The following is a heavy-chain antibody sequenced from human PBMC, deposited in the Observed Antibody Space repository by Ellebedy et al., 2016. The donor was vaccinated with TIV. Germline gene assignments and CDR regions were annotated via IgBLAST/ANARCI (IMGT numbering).Heavy chain of an antibody. CDR2: ISYSGST. V-gene: IGHV4-30-4*01. Sequence: SETLSLTXTVSGGSISSGDYYWSWIRQPPGKGLEWIGYISYSGSTYYNPSLKSRVTISVDTSKNHFSLKLSSVTAADTAVYYCARAGYSSSWSSIYLYYYMDVWGKGTTVTVSS. CDR3: ARAGYSSSWSSIYLYYYMDV. J-gene: IGHJ6*03. CDR1: GGSISSGDYY. D-gene: IGHD6-13*01.